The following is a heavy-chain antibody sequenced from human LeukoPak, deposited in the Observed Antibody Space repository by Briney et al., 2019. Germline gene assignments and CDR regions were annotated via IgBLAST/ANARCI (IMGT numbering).Heavy chain of an antibody. CDR2: IPFDGSNK. D-gene: IGHD2-2*01. CDR1: GFTFSNYG. Sequence: PGGSLRLSCAASGFTFSNYGMHWVRQAPGKGLEWVTFIPFDGSNKYYADSVKGRFTISKDNSKNTLYLQMNSLRAEDTAVYYCARAGYCSSTSCYWAAEDAFDIWGQGTMVTVSS. V-gene: IGHV3-30*02. J-gene: IGHJ3*02. CDR3: ARAGYCSSTSCYWAAEDAFDI.